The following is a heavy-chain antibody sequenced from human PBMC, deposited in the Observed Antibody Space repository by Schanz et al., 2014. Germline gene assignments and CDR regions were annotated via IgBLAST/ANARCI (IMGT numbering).Heavy chain of an antibody. D-gene: IGHD3-22*01. CDR1: GDTFSKYN. CDR2: INPNSGTT. J-gene: IGHJ6*02. V-gene: IGHV1-2*04. Sequence: QVQLVQSGPEVKKPGSSVKVSCQAFGDTFSKYNIMWVRQVPGQGLEWMGWINPNSGTTNYAQKFQGWVTVTRDTSISTVYMELSRVTYEDTAVYYCARDDRAYYYGMDVWGQGTTVTVSS. CDR3: ARDDRAYYYGMDV.